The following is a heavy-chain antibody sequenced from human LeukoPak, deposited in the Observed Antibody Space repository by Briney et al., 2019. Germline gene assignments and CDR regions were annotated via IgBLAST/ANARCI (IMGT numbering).Heavy chain of an antibody. CDR2: IYNRGST. Sequence: SETLSLTCTVSGGSMSDYHWSWIRQPPGKGLEYIGYIYNRGSTHYNPSLKSRVTISADTSKKQFSLKLTSVTAADTAVYYCASSSSWYFGWFDPWGQGTLVTVSS. CDR3: ASSSSWYFGWFDP. D-gene: IGHD6-13*01. J-gene: IGHJ5*02. V-gene: IGHV4-59*01. CDR1: GGSMSDYH.